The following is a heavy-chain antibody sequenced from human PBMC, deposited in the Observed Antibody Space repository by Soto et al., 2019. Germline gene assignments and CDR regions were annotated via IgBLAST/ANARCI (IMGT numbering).Heavy chain of an antibody. Sequence: SETLSLTCTVSGVSITSYKWSWIRQSPGKGLEWIAYMYSSGSSSYNPSLKSRVTMSVDTSRNKYSLQLNSATAADTAVYYCAREWSAFDYWGQGSLVTVSS. J-gene: IGHJ4*02. CDR2: MYSSGSS. V-gene: IGHV4-59*01. CDR3: AREWSAFDY. CDR1: GVSITSYK. D-gene: IGHD2-15*01.